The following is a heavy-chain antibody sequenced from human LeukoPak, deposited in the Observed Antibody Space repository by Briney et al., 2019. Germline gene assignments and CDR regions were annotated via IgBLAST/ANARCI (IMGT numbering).Heavy chain of an antibody. J-gene: IGHJ4*02. Sequence: GGSLRLSCAASGFTFSSYAMSWVRQAPGKGLEWVPAISGSGGSTYYADSVKGRFTISRDNSKNTLYLQMNSLRAEDTAVYYCARVYDSSGYYYGRYFDYWGQGTLVTVSS. CDR3: ARVYDSSGYYYGRYFDY. D-gene: IGHD3-22*01. CDR1: GFTFSSYA. CDR2: ISGSGGST. V-gene: IGHV3-23*01.